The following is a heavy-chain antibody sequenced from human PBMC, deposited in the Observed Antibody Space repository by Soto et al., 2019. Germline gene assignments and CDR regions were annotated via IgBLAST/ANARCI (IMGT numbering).Heavy chain of an antibody. CDR3: ATDGTWIQLRFSY. J-gene: IGHJ4*02. V-gene: IGHV3-23*01. D-gene: IGHD5-18*01. Sequence: GGSLRLSCAASGFTFSSYAMSWVRQAPGKGLQWVSAISVSGGTTYYAQSVKGRFTISRDTSKNTLYLQMNSLRAEDTAVYYCATDGTWIQLRFSYWGQGNLVTVSS. CDR1: GFTFSSYA. CDR2: ISVSGGTT.